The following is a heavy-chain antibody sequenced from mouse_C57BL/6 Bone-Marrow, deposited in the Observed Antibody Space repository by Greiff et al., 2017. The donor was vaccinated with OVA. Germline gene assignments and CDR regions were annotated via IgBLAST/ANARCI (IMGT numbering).Heavy chain of an antibody. Sequence: EVKLLESGPGLVKPSQSLSLTCSVTGYSITSGYYWNWIRQFPGNKLEWMGYISYDGSNNYNPSLKNRISITRDTSKNQFFLKLNSVTTEDTATYYCARDPRAYWGQGTLVTVSA. CDR3: ARDPRAY. CDR1: GYSITSGYY. V-gene: IGHV3-6*01. J-gene: IGHJ3*01. CDR2: ISYDGSN.